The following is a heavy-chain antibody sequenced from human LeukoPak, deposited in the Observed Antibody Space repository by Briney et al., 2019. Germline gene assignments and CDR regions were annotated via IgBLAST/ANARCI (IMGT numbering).Heavy chain of an antibody. CDR3: AKDREFSFDY. V-gene: IGHV3-30*18. Sequence: GGSLRLSCAASGFAFSDYWMHWVRQAPGKGLEWVALISYDGSNKYYADSVKGRFTISRDNSKNTLYLQMNSLRVEDTAVYYCAKDREFSFDYWGQGTLVTVSS. D-gene: IGHD3-10*01. CDR1: GFAFSDYW. J-gene: IGHJ4*02. CDR2: ISYDGSNK.